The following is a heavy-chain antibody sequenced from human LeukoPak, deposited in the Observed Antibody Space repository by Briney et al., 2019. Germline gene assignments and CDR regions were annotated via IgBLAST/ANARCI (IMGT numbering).Heavy chain of an antibody. D-gene: IGHD2-8*01. Sequence: GASVKVSCKASGCTFSSYAISWVRQAPGQGLEWMGGIIPIFGTANYAQKFQGRVTITADKSTSTAYMELSSLRSEDTAVYYCARDTLGYCTNGVCYSDFWGQGTLVTVSS. CDR1: GCTFSSYA. J-gene: IGHJ4*02. V-gene: IGHV1-69*06. CDR3: ARDTLGYCTNGVCYSDF. CDR2: IIPIFGTA.